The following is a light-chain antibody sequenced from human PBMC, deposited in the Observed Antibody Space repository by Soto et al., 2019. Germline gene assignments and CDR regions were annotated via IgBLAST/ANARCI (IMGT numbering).Light chain of an antibody. V-gene: IGLV1-44*01. CDR3: AAWDDSLNGPV. CDR2: SSH. J-gene: IGLJ2*01. CDR1: NSNIGSNT. Sequence: QSVLTQPPSASGTPGQRVTLFCSGSNSNIGSNTVNWYQHLPGTAPKLLIYSSHQRPSGVPDRFSGSKSVISASLAISGLQSEDEADYYCAAWDDSLNGPVFGGGTKLTVL.